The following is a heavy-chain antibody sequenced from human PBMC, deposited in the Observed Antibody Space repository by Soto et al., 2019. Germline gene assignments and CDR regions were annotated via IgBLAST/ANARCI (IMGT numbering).Heavy chain of an antibody. CDR2: ISFDGSNK. Sequence: QVQLVESGGGVVQPGRSLRLSCAASGFTFNNYGMHWVRQAPGKGLEWVTVISFDGSNKYYADSVKGRFTISRDNSKNTLDLQMNSLRAEDTALYYCANARPIFGVVIISDYYYGMDVWGQGTTVTVSS. J-gene: IGHJ6*02. D-gene: IGHD3-3*01. V-gene: IGHV3-30*18. CDR1: GFTFNNYG. CDR3: ANARPIFGVVIISDYYYGMDV.